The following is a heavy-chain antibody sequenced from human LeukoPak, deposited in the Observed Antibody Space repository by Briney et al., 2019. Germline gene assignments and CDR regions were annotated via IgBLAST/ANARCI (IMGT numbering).Heavy chain of an antibody. CDR1: GFTVSSNY. CDR3: ASEGGDYYDSSGYYSVY. V-gene: IGHV3-66*01. J-gene: IGHJ4*02. Sequence: GGSLRLSCAASGFTVSSNYMSWVRQAPGKGLEWVSVIYSGGSTYYADSVKGRFTISRDNSKNTLYLRMNSLRAEDTAVYYCASEGGDYYDSSGYYSVYWGQGTLVTVSS. CDR2: IYSGGST. D-gene: IGHD3-22*01.